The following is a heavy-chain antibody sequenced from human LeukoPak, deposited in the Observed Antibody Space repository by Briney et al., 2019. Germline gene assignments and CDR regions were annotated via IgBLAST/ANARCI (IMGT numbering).Heavy chain of an antibody. CDR1: GFTFSTHW. J-gene: IGHJ4*02. CDR2: INQVGSEK. D-gene: IGHD6-13*01. CDR3: ARDPAAWDY. V-gene: IGHV3-7*01. Sequence: PGGSLRLSCAASGFTFSTHWMSWVCRAPGKGLEWVANINQVGSEKYYVDSVKGRFTISRDNTKNSLYLQMNSLRAEDTAVYYCARDPAAWDYWGQGTLVTVSS.